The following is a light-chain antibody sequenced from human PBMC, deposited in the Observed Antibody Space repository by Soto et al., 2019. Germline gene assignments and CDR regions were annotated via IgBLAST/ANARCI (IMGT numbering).Light chain of an antibody. CDR1: QSISSF. CDR3: QQSYIIPLT. J-gene: IGKJ4*01. Sequence: DIPMTQSPPSLSASVGDSVTITCRASQSISSFLNWYQQKPGKAPRVLISAASTLQSGVPSRFSGSGAGTDFTLTISSLQPEDFATCYCQQSYIIPLTFGGGTQVDIK. CDR2: AAS. V-gene: IGKV1-39*01.